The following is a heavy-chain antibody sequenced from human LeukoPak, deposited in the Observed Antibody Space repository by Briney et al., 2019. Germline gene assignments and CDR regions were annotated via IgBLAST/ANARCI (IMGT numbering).Heavy chain of an antibody. CDR3: ARTHSRGWYEAYYYYGMDV. J-gene: IGHJ6*02. D-gene: IGHD6-19*01. Sequence: GGSLRLSCAASGFTFSSYSMNWVRQAPGKGLEWVSSISSSSSYIYYADSVKGRFTISRDNAKNSLYLQMNSLRAEDTAVYYCARTHSRGWYEAYYYYGMDVWGQGTTVTVSS. CDR1: GFTFSSYS. CDR2: ISSSSSYI. V-gene: IGHV3-21*01.